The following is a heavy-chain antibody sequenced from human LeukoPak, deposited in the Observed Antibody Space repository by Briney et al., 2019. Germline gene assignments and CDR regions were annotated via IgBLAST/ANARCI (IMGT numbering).Heavy chain of an antibody. Sequence: SETLSLTCAVYGGSFSGYYWSWIRQPPGKGLEWIGYIYHSGSTYYNPSLKSRVTISVDTSKNQFSLKLSSVTAADTAVYYCARDTAMVNAHYFDYWGQGNLVTVSS. CDR2: IYHSGST. CDR1: GGSFSGYY. CDR3: ARDTAMVNAHYFDY. V-gene: IGHV4-34*09. D-gene: IGHD5-18*01. J-gene: IGHJ4*02.